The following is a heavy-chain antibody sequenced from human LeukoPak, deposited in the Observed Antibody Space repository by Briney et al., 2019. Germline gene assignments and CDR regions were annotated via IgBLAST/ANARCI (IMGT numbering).Heavy chain of an antibody. CDR2: ISGSGGYI. V-gene: IGHV3-21*01. CDR1: GFTFSSYS. CDR3: ARALMAGPYYDFWSGYYRDYYYMDV. D-gene: IGHD3-3*01. J-gene: IGHJ6*03. Sequence: PGGSLRLSCAASGFTFSSYSMNWVRQAPGKGLEWVSSISGSGGYIYYADSVRGRFTISRDNSKNSLYLQMNSLRAEDTAVYYCARALMAGPYYDFWSGYYRDYYYMDVWGKGTTATVSS.